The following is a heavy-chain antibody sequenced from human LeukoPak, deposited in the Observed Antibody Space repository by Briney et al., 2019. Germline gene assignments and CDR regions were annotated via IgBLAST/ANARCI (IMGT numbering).Heavy chain of an antibody. D-gene: IGHD3-22*01. V-gene: IGHV3-21*04. CDR1: GFTFSSYS. Sequence: GSLRLSCAASGFTFSSYSMNWVRQAPGKGLEWVSSISTSSTYIYYADSVKGRFTISRDNAKNSLYLQMNNLRVEDTAVYYCAGWYDSNGYAWGQGTLVTVSS. CDR3: AGWYDSNGYA. J-gene: IGHJ5*02. CDR2: ISTSSTYI.